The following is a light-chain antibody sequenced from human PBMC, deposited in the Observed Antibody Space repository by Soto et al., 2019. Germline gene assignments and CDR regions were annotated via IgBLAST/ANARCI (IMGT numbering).Light chain of an antibody. CDR2: EVT. CDR3: RSYTTSAPYV. Sequence: QSLLTQPACVSGSPGQSVTISCTGTTSDVVAYNFVSWYQHHPGRAPKLIIYEVTIRPSGVSNRFSGSKSGNTASLTISGLQAEDEADYYCRSYTTSAPYVFGSGTKVTVL. J-gene: IGLJ1*01. CDR1: TSDVVAYNF. V-gene: IGLV2-14*01.